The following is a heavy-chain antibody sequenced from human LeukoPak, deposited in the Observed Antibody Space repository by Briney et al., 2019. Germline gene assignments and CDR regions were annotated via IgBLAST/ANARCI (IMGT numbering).Heavy chain of an antibody. CDR1: GFTFSSYG. Sequence: GGSLRLSCAASGFTFSSYGMHWVRQAPGKGLEWVAVISYDGSNKYYADSVKGRFTISRDNSKNTLYLQMNSLRAEDTAVYYCAKDPRRGSMVVVVITYGMDVWGQGTRVTVSS. V-gene: IGHV3-30*18. D-gene: IGHD3-22*01. J-gene: IGHJ6*02. CDR3: AKDPRRGSMVVVVITYGMDV. CDR2: ISYDGSNK.